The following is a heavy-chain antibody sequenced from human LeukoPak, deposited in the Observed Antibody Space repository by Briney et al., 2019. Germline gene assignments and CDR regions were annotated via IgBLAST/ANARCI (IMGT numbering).Heavy chain of an antibody. J-gene: IGHJ3*02. CDR3: AKDSYLSLAHVAFDI. CDR2: ISGSGGST. V-gene: IGHV3-23*01. CDR1: GFTFSSYA. Sequence: PGGSLRLSCAASGFTFSSYAMSCVRQAPGKGLEWVSAISGSGGSTYYADSVKGRYTISRDNYKNTLYLQMNSLRAEDTAVYDCAKDSYLSLAHVAFDIWGQGTMVTVSS. D-gene: IGHD2-2*02.